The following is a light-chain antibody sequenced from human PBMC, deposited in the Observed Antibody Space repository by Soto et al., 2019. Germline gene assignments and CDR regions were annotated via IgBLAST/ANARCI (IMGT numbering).Light chain of an antibody. Sequence: DIQMTQSPSTLSASVGDRVTITCRASQSISSWLAWYQQKPGKAPKLLIYDASSLESGVPSRFSGSGSGTEFTLTISSLQPDDFATYYCQQTSSKPWTFGQGTKVEIK. CDR1: QSISSW. J-gene: IGKJ1*01. V-gene: IGKV1-5*01. CDR3: QQTSSKPWT. CDR2: DAS.